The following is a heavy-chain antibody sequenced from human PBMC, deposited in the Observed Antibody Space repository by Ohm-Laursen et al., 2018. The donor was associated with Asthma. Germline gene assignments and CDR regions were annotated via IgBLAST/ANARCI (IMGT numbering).Heavy chain of an antibody. D-gene: IGHD2-15*01. J-gene: IGHJ4*02. CDR2: IAYDGSNK. CDR1: GFSFSTYS. V-gene: IGHV3-30-3*01. CDR3: ATSGSSTPFDY. Sequence: SLRLSCTASGFSFSTYSMHWVRQAPGKGLEWVALIAYDGSNKYYADSVKGRFTISRDNSKNTLYLQMNSLRAEDTAVYYCATSGSSTPFDYWGQGTLVTVSS.